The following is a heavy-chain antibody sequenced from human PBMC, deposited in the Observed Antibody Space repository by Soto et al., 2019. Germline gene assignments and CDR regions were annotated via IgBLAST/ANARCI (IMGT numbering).Heavy chain of an antibody. V-gene: IGHV3-73*02. J-gene: IGHJ5*02. D-gene: IGHD1-26*01. CDR1: GFTFSASG. CDR3: TRQSARWEDWFDP. Sequence: EAQLVESGGGLVQPGRSLKLSCAASGFTFSASGIHWVRQTSGKGLEWVAHIKDKPNNYATEYAASVKGRFTISRADSMNMAFLQMNNLNTEDTAVYFCTRQSARWEDWFDPWGQGTLVTVSS. CDR2: IKDKPNNYAT.